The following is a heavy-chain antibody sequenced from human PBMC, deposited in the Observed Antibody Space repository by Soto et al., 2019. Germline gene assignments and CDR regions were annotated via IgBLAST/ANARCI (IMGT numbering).Heavy chain of an antibody. D-gene: IGHD3-10*01. CDR1: GDAISSSYW. CDR2: IFHIVST. Sequence: QVQLRESGPGLVKPSGTLSLTCAVSGDAISSSYWWNWVRQSPGRGLEWIGEIFHIVSTNYNPSLKGRLTMSVDKTKNHFSLTLTSVTAADTAVYFCARGPIRGVQYYFDLWGPGTLVAVSS. CDR3: ARGPIRGVQYYFDL. J-gene: IGHJ4*02. V-gene: IGHV4-4*02.